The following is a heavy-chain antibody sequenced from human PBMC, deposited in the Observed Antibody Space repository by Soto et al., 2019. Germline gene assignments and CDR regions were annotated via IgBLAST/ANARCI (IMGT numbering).Heavy chain of an antibody. D-gene: IGHD5-18*01. CDR2: VWYDGSGK. J-gene: IGHJ6*02. Sequence: VGSLRLSCEASGFTFSNCGMNWVRQAPGKGVEGVARVWYDGSGKYYVDSVKGRFTISRDNSKETVYLQMNSLRAEDTGVYYCAREIDNNYDGMDVWGQGTTVTVSS. V-gene: IGHV3-33*01. CDR3: AREIDNNYDGMDV. CDR1: GFTFSNCG.